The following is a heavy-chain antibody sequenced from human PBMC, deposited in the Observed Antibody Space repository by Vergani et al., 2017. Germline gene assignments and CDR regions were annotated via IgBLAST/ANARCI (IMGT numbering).Heavy chain of an antibody. J-gene: IGHJ4*02. CDR3: ATDRDGSGSYSGG. CDR2: IIPILGIA. V-gene: IGHV1-69*08. D-gene: IGHD3-10*01. Sequence: QVQLVQSGAEVKKPGSSVKVSCKASGGTFSSYTISWVRQAPGQGLEWMGRIIPILGIANYAQKFQGRVTITADQSTSTAYMELSSLRSEDTAVYYCATDRDGSGSYSGGWGQGTLVTVSS. CDR1: GGTFSSYT.